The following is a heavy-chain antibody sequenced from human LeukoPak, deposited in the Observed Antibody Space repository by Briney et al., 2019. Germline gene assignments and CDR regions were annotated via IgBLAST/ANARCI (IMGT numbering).Heavy chain of an antibody. CDR1: GGTFSSYA. D-gene: IGHD6-6*01. Sequence: AASVKVSCKASGGTFSSYAISWVRQAPGQGLEWMGRIIPILGIANYAQKFQGRVTITADKSTNTVYMELSSLRSEDTAVFYCVRGASSIAALNPFWYFDLWGRGTLVTVSS. CDR2: IIPILGIA. V-gene: IGHV1-69*04. CDR3: VRGASSIAALNPFWYFDL. J-gene: IGHJ2*01.